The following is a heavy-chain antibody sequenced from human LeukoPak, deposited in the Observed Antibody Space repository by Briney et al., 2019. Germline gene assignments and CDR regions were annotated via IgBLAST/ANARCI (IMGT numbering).Heavy chain of an antibody. J-gene: IGHJ6*02. D-gene: IGHD3-10*01. CDR1: GGSFSGYY. CDR3: ARYGSGGFGETYYYYYGMDV. CDR2: IYYSGST. V-gene: IGHV4-59*01. Sequence: SETLSLTCAVYGGSFSGYYWSWIRQPPGKGLEWIGYIYYSGSTNYNPSLKSRVTISVDTSKNQFSLKLSSVTAADTAVYYCARYGSGGFGETYYYYYGMDVWGQGTTVTVSS.